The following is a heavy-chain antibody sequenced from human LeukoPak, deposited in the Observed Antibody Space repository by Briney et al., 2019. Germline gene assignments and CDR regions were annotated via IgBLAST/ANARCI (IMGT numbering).Heavy chain of an antibody. CDR1: GFTLSRYW. V-gene: IGHV3-74*03. J-gene: IGHJ4*02. Sequence: GGSLRLSCVASGFTLSRYWMHWVRQVPGKGLEWVSRINEDASTITYADSVKGRFTNSRDNAKNTLYLQMNSLRAEDTAVYFCVRDLILVWTPGDDFDHWGQGTLVTVSS. CDR3: VRDLILVWTPGDDFDH. D-gene: IGHD3-16*01. CDR2: INEDASTI.